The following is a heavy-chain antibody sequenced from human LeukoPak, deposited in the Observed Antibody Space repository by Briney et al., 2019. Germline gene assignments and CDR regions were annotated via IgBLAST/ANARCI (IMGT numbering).Heavy chain of an antibody. CDR3: ARGNARSWYFLY. J-gene: IGHJ4*02. CDR1: GYTFTDYY. CDR2: VNPNSGIA. V-gene: IGHV1-2*06. Sequence: ASVKVSCKASGYTFTDYYMHWVRQAPGQGLEWMRRVNPNSGIANYAQRFQGRVTMTRDTSISTAYMELSGLRSDDTALYYCARGNARSWYFLYWGQGTLVTVSS. D-gene: IGHD6-13*01.